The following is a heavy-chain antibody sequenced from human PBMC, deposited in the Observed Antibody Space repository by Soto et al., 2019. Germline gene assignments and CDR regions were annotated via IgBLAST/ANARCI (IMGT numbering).Heavy chain of an antibody. Sequence: RRLSCAASGFTLSSHSMNWVRQAPGKGLEWVSFIGSNSHYIYYADSVKGRFTISRDNAKNSVYLQMNSLRAEDTAVYYCARDRTTGTTYAWDAFDTWGQGTMVTVSS. V-gene: IGHV3-21*06. D-gene: IGHD1-1*01. J-gene: IGHJ3*02. CDR3: ARDRTTGTTYAWDAFDT. CDR2: IGSNSHYI. CDR1: GFTLSSHS.